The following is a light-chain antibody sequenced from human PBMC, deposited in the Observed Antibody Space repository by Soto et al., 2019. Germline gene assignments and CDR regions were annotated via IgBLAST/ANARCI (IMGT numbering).Light chain of an antibody. J-gene: IGLJ1*01. CDR3: CSYAGSSGYV. V-gene: IGLV2-23*01. Sequence: GASSDVGSYNLVSWYQQHPGKAPKLMIYEGSKRPSGVSNRFSGSKSGNTASLTISGLQAEDEADYYCCSYAGSSGYVFGTGTKVTVL. CDR2: EGS. CDR1: SSDVGSYNL.